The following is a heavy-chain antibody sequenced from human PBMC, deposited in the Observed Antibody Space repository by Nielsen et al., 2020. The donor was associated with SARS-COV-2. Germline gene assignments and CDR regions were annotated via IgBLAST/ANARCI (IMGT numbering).Heavy chain of an antibody. D-gene: IGHD2-2*01. Sequence: SLKISCVGSGFSLSGYTMHWVRQAPGKGLEWVAVISFDGRYKSYADSLKARFTIARDNSKNTLYLHLSSPRADDTAVYYCAKDRGLVPVENWFDPWGQGTLVTVSS. CDR1: GFSLSGYT. V-gene: IGHV3-30*04. CDR3: AKDRGLVPVENWFDP. J-gene: IGHJ5*02. CDR2: ISFDGRYK.